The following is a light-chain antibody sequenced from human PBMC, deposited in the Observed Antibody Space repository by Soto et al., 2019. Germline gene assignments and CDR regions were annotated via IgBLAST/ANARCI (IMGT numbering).Light chain of an antibody. J-gene: IGKJ2*01. CDR2: GAS. CDR3: QQYGSSHGYT. Sequence: EIVLTQSPGTLSLSPGERATLYCRASQSVSSSYLAWYQQKPGQAPRLLIYGASSRATGIPDRFSGSGSGTDFTLTISRLEPEDFAVYYCQQYGSSHGYTFGQGTKLEIK. CDR1: QSVSSSY. V-gene: IGKV3-20*01.